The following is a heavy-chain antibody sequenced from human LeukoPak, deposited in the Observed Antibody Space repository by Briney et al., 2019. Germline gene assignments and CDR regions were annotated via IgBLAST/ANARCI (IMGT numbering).Heavy chain of an antibody. CDR2: ISASGGST. CDR1: GFTFNSNG. V-gene: IGHV3-23*01. J-gene: IGHJ4*02. D-gene: IGHD3-22*01. Sequence: GGSLRLSCAASGFTFNSNGMSWVRQAPGKGLEWVSVISASGGSTYYADSVKGRFTISRDNSKNTLFPQMNSLRAEDTAVYYCARGDSSGYYLNYWGRGTLVTVSS. CDR3: ARGDSSGYYLNY.